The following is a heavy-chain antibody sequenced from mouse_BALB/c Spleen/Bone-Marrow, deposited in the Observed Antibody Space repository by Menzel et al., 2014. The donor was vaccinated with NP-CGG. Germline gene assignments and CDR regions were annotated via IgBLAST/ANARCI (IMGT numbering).Heavy chain of an antibody. V-gene: IGHV5-6-3*01. CDR2: ISGSGSST. J-gene: IGHJ2*01. CDR3: ARGRDWFDY. CDR1: GFTFSGYG. D-gene: IGHD3-3*01. Sequence: EVKLVESGGGLVQPVGSLKLSCAASGFTFSGYGMSWVRQTPDKGLELVATISGSGSSTYYPDSVKGRFTISRDNARNPLYLQMSSLKSEDTAMYYCARGRDWFDYWGQGTTLTVSS.